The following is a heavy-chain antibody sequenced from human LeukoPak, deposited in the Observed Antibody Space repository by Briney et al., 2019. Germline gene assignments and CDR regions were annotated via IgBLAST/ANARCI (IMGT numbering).Heavy chain of an antibody. CDR3: TRVSERHYYDSSGFDY. D-gene: IGHD3-22*01. CDR1: GFTFSSYA. V-gene: IGHV3-23*01. Sequence: GGSLRLSCAASGFTFSSYAMSWVRQAPGKGLEWVSAISGSGGSTYYADSVKGRFTISRDDSKNTAYLQMNSLKTEDTAVYYCTRVSERHYYDSSGFDYWGQGTLVTVSS. CDR2: ISGSGGST. J-gene: IGHJ4*02.